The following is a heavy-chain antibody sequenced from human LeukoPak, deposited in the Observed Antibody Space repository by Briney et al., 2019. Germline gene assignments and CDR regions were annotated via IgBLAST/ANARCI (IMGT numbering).Heavy chain of an antibody. CDR3: AKDSMVRGVLDY. J-gene: IGHJ4*02. D-gene: IGHD3-10*01. CDR1: RFKFSSYG. V-gene: IGHV3-30*18. CDR2: ISYDGSNK. Sequence: PGGSLRLSCEASRFKFSSYGMHWVRQAPGKGLEWVAVISYDGSNKYYGDSVKGRFSISRDNSKNTLYLQMNSLRAEDTAVYYCAKDSMVRGVLDYWGQGTLVTVSS.